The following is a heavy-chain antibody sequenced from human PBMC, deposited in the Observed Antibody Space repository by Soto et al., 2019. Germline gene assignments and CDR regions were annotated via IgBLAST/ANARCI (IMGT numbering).Heavy chain of an antibody. D-gene: IGHD2-15*01. J-gene: IGHJ4*02. CDR1: GYTFTGYY. CDR2: INPNSGGT. Sequence: ASVKVSCKASGYTFTGYYMHWVRQAPGQGLEWMGWINPNSGGTNYAQKFQGWVTMTRDTSISTAYMELSRLRSDDTAVYYCARDGGYCSGGSCYFFDYWGQGTLVTVSS. V-gene: IGHV1-2*04. CDR3: ARDGGYCSGGSCYFFDY.